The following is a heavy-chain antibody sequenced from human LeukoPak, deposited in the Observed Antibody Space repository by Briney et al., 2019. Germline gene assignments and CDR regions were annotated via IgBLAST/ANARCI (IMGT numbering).Heavy chain of an antibody. Sequence: ASVKVSCKASGYTFTGYYMHWVRQAPGQGLEWMGWINPNSGGTNYAQKFQGRVTMTRDTSISTAYMELSRLRSEATAVYYCATDRGYCSSTSCSKYSDFWRGYLYCQHWCQGTLVTVSS. CDR1: GYTFTGYY. V-gene: IGHV1-2*02. D-gene: IGHD2-2*01. CDR2: INPNSGGT. J-gene: IGHJ1*01. CDR3: ATDRGYCSSTSCSKYSDFWRGYLYCQH.